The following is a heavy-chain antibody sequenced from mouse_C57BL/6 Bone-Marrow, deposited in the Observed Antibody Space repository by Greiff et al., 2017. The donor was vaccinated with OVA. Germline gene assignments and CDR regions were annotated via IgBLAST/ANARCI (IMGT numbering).Heavy chain of an antibody. CDR3: VSFDYYGSNYSDWFAY. D-gene: IGHD1-1*01. CDR2: IYPRSGNT. V-gene: IGHV1-81*01. Sequence: QVQLQQSGAELVRPGASVKLSCKASGYTFTSYGISWVKQRTGQGLEWIGEIYPRSGNTYYNEKFKGKAILTADKSSSTAYLALRSLASEDSAYYFGVSFDYYGSNYSDWFAYWGQGTLVTVSA. J-gene: IGHJ3*01. CDR1: GYTFTSYG.